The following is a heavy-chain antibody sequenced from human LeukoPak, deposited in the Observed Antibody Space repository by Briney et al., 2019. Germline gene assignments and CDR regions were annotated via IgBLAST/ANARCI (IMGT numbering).Heavy chain of an antibody. J-gene: IGHJ3*02. Sequence: GGSLRLSCAASGLTFSSYNMNWVREAPGEGVGGVSYMSRRSSTIFYAHCVKGRFTISRDNAKNSLYLQMKSLRAEDTAVYYCARGVSDYYDSSGYYSAGGAFDIWGQGTMVTVSS. V-gene: IGHV3-48*01. CDR1: GLTFSSYN. CDR3: ARGVSDYYDSSGYYSAGGAFDI. CDR2: MSRRSSTI. D-gene: IGHD3-22*01.